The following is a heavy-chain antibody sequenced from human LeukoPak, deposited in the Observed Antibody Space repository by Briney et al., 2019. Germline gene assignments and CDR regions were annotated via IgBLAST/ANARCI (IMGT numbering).Heavy chain of an antibody. V-gene: IGHV4-34*01. CDR2: INHSGST. CDR3: ASQRITMVRGVLLY. D-gene: IGHD3-10*01. CDR1: GGSFSGYY. Sequence: SETLSLTCAVYGGSFSGYYWSWIRQPPGKGLEWIGEINHSGSTNYNPSLKSRVTISVDTSKNQFSLKLSSVTAADMAVYYCASQRITMVRGVLLYWGQGTLVTVSS. J-gene: IGHJ4*02.